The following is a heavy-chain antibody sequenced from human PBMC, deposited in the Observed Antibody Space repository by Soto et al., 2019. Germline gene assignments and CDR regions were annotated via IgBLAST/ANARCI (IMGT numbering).Heavy chain of an antibody. CDR1: GFTFSNAC. Sequence: EVQLVESGGGLVKPGWSLRLSCAASGFTFSNACMNWVRQAPGKGLEWIGRIKSKGDGGTTEYAAPVKVRFTISRDDSKNTLYLQLNRLTTEDTAVYFCTTELAVTPNYFQYGMDVWGQGTTVTVSS. CDR3: TTELAVTPNYFQYGMDV. V-gene: IGHV3-15*01. CDR2: IKSKGDGGTT. J-gene: IGHJ6*02. D-gene: IGHD2-15*01.